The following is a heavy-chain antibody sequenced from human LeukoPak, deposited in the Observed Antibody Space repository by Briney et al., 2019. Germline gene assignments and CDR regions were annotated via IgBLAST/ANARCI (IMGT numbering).Heavy chain of an antibody. V-gene: IGHV4-59*08. CDR2: IYHNENT. CDR1: GGSISSCY. CDR3: ARHGGWYPYFDN. D-gene: IGHD2-15*01. J-gene: IGHJ4*02. Sequence: SETLSLTCTVSGGSISSCYWSWIRQPPGKGLEWIGYIYHNENTNYNPSLKSRVTISIDTSKNQLSLKLTSVTAADTAVYYCARHGGWYPYFDNWGQGVLATVSS.